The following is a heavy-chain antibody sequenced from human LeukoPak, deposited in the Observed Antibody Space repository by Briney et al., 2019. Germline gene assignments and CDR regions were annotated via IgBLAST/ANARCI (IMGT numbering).Heavy chain of an antibody. J-gene: IGHJ4*02. D-gene: IGHD3-22*01. CDR2: TSSSGETT. CDR1: GFTFSSYA. V-gene: IGHV3-23*01. CDR3: AKDRPNYYGTNGHYYRRDGDC. Sequence: GGSLRLSCVASGFTFSSYAMSWVRQAAGKGLEWVSSTSSSGETTYYADSVRGRFTISRDNSRNTLYLQMNSLRAEDTAVYYCAKDRPNYYGTNGHYYRRDGDCWGQGTLVTVSS.